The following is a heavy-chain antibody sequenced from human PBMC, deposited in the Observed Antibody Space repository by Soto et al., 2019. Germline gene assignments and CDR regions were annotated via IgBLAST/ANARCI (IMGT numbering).Heavy chain of an antibody. V-gene: IGHV3-74*01. CDR2: INSDGSST. CDR1: GFTFSSYW. CDR3: ARDIGYCSGVSCYLWNYFDY. J-gene: IGHJ4*02. D-gene: IGHD2-15*01. Sequence: EVQLVESGGGLVQPGGSLRLSCAASGFTFSSYWMHWVRQAPGKGLVWVSRINSDGSSTSYADSVKGRFTISRDNAKNTLYLQMNSRRGEDTAVYYCARDIGYCSGVSCYLWNYFDYWGQGNLVTVSS.